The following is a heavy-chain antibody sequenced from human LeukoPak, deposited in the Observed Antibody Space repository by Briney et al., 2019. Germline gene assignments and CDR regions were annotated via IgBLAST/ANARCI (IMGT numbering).Heavy chain of an antibody. Sequence: GGSLRLTCAASGFTFSSYVMTWVRQAPGKGLEWVSAISGSGSSTYYADSVKGRFTISRDNSKNTLYLQMNSLRAEDTAVYYCAKDGALYCSGGSCHGYYYYGMDVWGQGTTVTVSS. CDR3: AKDGALYCSGGSCHGYYYYGMDV. V-gene: IGHV3-23*01. CDR2: ISGSGSST. D-gene: IGHD2-15*01. CDR1: GFTFSSYV. J-gene: IGHJ6*02.